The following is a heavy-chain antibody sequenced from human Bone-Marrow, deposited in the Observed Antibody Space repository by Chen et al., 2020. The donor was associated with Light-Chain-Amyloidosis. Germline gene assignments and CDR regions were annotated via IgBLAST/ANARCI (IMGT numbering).Heavy chain of an antibody. CDR3: ARRREGYNLDY. V-gene: IGHV5-51*01. Sequence: EVQLEQSGPEVIKPGESLKISCKGSGYTFPNYWIGWVRQMPGKGLEWMGVIYPDGSDAQYQPAFWGQVHIPADKSITTAHLQWRGPKASDPGMDYCARRREGYNLDYWGQGTLVTVSS. D-gene: IGHD1-1*01. CDR1: GYTFPNYW. CDR2: IYPDGSDA. J-gene: IGHJ4*01.